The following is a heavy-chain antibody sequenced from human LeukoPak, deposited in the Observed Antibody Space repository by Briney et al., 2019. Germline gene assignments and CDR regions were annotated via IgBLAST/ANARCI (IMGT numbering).Heavy chain of an antibody. CDR1: GYSISSSYY. CDR3: ARGTGEEIDY. CDR2: IYHSGST. J-gene: IGHJ4*02. D-gene: IGHD7-27*01. V-gene: IGHV4-38-2*02. Sequence: SETLSLTCTVSGYSISSSYYCGWIRQPPGKGLEWIGTIYHSGSTYYNPSLKSRVTISLDTSKNQFSLKLTSVTAADTAVYYCARGTGEEIDYWGQGTLVTVSS.